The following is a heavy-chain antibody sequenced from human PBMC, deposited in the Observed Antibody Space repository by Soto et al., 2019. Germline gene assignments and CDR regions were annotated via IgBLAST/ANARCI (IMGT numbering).Heavy chain of an antibody. V-gene: IGHV1-3*01. CDR1: GYTFTSCA. D-gene: IGHD5-18*01. J-gene: IGHJ4*02. Sequence: ASVKVSCKASGYTFTSCAMHWVRQAPGQRLEWMGWINAGNGNTKYSQKFQGRVTITRDTSASTAYMELSSLRSEDTAVYCCARDQPGYSYGYGLGYWGQGTLVTSPQ. CDR3: ARDQPGYSYGYGLGY. CDR2: INAGNGNT.